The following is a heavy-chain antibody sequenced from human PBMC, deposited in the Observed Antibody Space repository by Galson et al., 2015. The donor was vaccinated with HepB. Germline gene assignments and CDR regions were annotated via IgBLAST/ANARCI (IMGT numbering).Heavy chain of an antibody. V-gene: IGHV1-69*13. Sequence: SVKVSCKASGGTFSSNTISWVRQAPGQGLEWMGGIIPIFGSGNYTQKFQGRVTITAGESKSTVYMELSSLRSEDTAVYYCARQYDTSGYYAYWGQGTLVTVSS. D-gene: IGHD3-22*01. CDR2: IIPIFGSG. CDR3: ARQYDTSGYYAY. J-gene: IGHJ4*02. CDR1: GGTFSSNT.